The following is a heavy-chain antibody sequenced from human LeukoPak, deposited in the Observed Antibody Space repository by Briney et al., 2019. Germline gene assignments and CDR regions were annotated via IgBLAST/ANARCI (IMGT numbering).Heavy chain of an antibody. Sequence: GGSLRLSCAASGLTFDDYAMPWVRQAPGKGLEWVSGISWNSGSIGYADSVKGRFTISRDNAKNSLYLQMNSLRAEDTALYYCAKEGIGRELRLGYAFDIWGQGTMVTVSS. J-gene: IGHJ3*02. CDR3: AKEGIGRELRLGYAFDI. V-gene: IGHV3-9*01. CDR1: GLTFDDYA. CDR2: ISWNSGSI. D-gene: IGHD3-16*01.